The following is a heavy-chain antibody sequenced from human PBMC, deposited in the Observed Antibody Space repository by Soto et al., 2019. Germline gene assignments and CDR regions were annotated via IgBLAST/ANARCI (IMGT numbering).Heavy chain of an antibody. J-gene: IGHJ4*02. CDR3: ARSPDIAVADY. D-gene: IGHD6-19*01. CDR2: INAGNGNT. Sequence: QVQLVQSGAEEKKPGASVKVSCKASGYTFTSYAMHWVRQAPGQRLEWMGWINAGNGNTKYTQKFQGRVTITRDTSASTAYMELGSLRSEDTAVYYCARSPDIAVADYWGQGTLVTVSS. CDR1: GYTFTSYA. V-gene: IGHV1-3*05.